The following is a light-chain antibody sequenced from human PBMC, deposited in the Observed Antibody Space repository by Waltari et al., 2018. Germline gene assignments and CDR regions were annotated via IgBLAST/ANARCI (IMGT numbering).Light chain of an antibody. CDR1: SRNGGGYDV. V-gene: IGLV2-11*01. CDR3: CSYEGSYSMV. Sequence: QSALTQPRSVSGSPGQSVTIACTGSSRNGGGYDVVSWYQQNPGKAPKLMIYDVNMRPSGVPDRFSGSKSGNTASLTISGLQAEDEADYYCCSYEGSYSMVFGGGTRLTVL. J-gene: IGLJ2*01. CDR2: DVN.